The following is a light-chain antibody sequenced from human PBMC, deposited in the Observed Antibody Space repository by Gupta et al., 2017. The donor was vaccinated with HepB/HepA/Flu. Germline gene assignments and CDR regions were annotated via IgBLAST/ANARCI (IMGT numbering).Light chain of an antibody. CDR3: QQGYNPPGIT. Sequence: DIQMTQSPSSLSASVGDRVTITCRASQSVDTYLSWYQQKPGKAPNLLIYDASTFQSGVPSRFSGSGYGTHFTLTINTRQPEDFATYFCQQGYNPPGITFGGGTKVEI. J-gene: IGKJ4*01. CDR2: DAS. CDR1: QSVDTY. V-gene: IGKV1-39*01.